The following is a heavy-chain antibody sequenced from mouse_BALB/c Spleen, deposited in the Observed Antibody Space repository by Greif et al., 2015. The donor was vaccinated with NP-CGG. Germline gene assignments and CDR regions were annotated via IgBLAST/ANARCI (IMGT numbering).Heavy chain of an antibody. J-gene: IGHJ3*01. CDR2: ISSGGST. Sequence: EVMLVESGGGLVKPGGSLKPSCAASGFTFSSYAMSWVRQTPEKRLEWVASISSGGSTYYPDSVKGRFTISRDNARNILYLQMSSLRSEDTAMYYCARGGSTWFAYWGQGTLVTVSA. V-gene: IGHV5-6-5*01. CDR1: GFTFSSYA. CDR3: ARGGSTWFAY. D-gene: IGHD2-1*01.